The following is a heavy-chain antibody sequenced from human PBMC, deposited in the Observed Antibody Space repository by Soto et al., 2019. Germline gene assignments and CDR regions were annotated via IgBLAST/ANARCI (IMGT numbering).Heavy chain of an antibody. Sequence: QVQLVQSGAEVKKPGSSVKVSCKASGGTFSRYSITWVRQAPGHRLEWIGRNIPTFGIPTYAQKFQGRVTFTADESTSTAYMEVRSLRSDDTAVYYCAREDRDRETGLVPAAIDGMDVWGQGTTVTVSS. CDR2: NIPTFGIP. J-gene: IGHJ6*02. CDR1: GGTFSRYS. CDR3: AREDRDRETGLVPAAIDGMDV. V-gene: IGHV1-69*08. D-gene: IGHD2-2*01.